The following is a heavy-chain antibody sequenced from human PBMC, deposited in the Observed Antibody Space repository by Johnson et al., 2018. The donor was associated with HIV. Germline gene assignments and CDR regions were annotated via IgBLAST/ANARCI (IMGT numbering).Heavy chain of an antibody. V-gene: IGHV3-64*01. Sequence: VQLVESGGGLVQPGGSLRLSCAASRFTFSSYAMHWVRQAPGRGLEYVSAISSNGGSTYYANSVKGRFTISRDNSKNTLYLQMGSLRAEDMAVYYCARSVGYYDSSAYYYVDAFDIWGQGTMVTVSS. D-gene: IGHD3-22*01. CDR1: RFTFSSYA. J-gene: IGHJ3*02. CDR3: ARSVGYYDSSAYYYVDAFDI. CDR2: ISSNGGST.